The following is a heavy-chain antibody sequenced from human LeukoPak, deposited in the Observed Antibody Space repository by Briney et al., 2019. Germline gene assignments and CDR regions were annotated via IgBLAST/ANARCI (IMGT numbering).Heavy chain of an antibody. CDR2: ISSSSSYI. V-gene: IGHV3-21*01. CDR3: TTVSFGGKPGGV. D-gene: IGHD3-16*01. Sequence: PGGSLRLSCAASGFTFSSYSMNWVRQAPGKGLEWVSSISSSSSYIYYADSVKGRFTISRDNAKNSLYLQMNSLRAEDTAVYYCTTVSFGGKPGGVWGKGTTVTVSS. CDR1: GFTFSSYS. J-gene: IGHJ6*04.